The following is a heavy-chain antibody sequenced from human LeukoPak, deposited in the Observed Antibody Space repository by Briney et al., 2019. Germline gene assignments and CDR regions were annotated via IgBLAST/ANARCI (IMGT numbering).Heavy chain of an antibody. D-gene: IGHD6-13*01. V-gene: IGHV1-3*01. CDR1: GYTFTSYA. J-gene: IGHJ4*02. Sequence: ASVKVSCKASGYTFTSYAMHWVRQAPGQRLEWMGWINAGNGNTKYSQKFQGRVTITADESTSTAYMELSSLRSEDTAVYYCARDRGYSSSLTFDYWGQGTLVTVSS. CDR2: INAGNGNT. CDR3: ARDRGYSSSLTFDY.